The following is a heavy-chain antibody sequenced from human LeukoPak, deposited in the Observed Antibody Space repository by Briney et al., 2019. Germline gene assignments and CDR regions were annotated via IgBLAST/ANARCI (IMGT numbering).Heavy chain of an antibody. CDR2: INSDGSST. V-gene: IGHV3-74*01. D-gene: IGHD3-22*01. CDR3: ARDPPVYYYDSSGYIDY. CDR1: GFTFSSYW. J-gene: IGHJ4*02. Sequence: GGSLRLSCAASGFTFSSYWMRWVRQAPGKGLVWVSRINSDGSSTSYADSVKGRFTISRDNAKNTLYLQMNSLRAEDTAVYYCARDPPVYYYDSSGYIDYWGQGTLVTVSS.